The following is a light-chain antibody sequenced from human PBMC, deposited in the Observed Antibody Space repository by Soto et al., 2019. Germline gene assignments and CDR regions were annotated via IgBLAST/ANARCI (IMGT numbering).Light chain of an antibody. J-gene: IGKJ2*01. Sequence: DIQMTQSPSTLSASVGARVTITCRASPSVTNWLAWYQQKPVKAPNLLIYDASRLQSGIPARFSGSGSGTEFSLTSSSPQPDDFATYYCHQDTTYPYTFGQGTNFEIK. CDR3: HQDTTYPYT. CDR1: PSVTNW. V-gene: IGKV1-5*01. CDR2: DAS.